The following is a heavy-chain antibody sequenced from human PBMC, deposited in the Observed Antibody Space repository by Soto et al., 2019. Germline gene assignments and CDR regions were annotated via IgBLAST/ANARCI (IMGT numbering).Heavy chain of an antibody. J-gene: IGHJ4*02. CDR1: GFTFSSYA. CDR2: ISGSGGSI. V-gene: IGHV3-23*01. Sequence: PGGSLRLSCAASGFTFSSYAMSWVRQAPGKGLEWVSAISGSGGSIYYADSVKGRFTISRDISKNTLYLQMNSLRAEDTAVYYCAKEHSSGYAYYFDYWGQGTLVTVSS. CDR3: AKEHSSGYAYYFDY. D-gene: IGHD3-22*01.